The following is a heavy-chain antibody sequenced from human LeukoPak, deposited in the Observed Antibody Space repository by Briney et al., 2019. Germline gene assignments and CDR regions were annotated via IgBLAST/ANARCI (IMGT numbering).Heavy chain of an antibody. CDR2: IYYSGST. CDR3: ARDDCCTNGVCYDY. V-gene: IGHV4-59*01. J-gene: IGHJ4*02. D-gene: IGHD2-8*01. CDR1: GGSISSYY. Sequence: SETLSLTCSVSGGSISSYYWSWIRQTPGKGLERIGYIYYSGSTNYNPSLKSRVTISVDTSKNQLSLKLSSVSAADTAVYYCARDDCCTNGVCYDYWGQGTLVTVSS.